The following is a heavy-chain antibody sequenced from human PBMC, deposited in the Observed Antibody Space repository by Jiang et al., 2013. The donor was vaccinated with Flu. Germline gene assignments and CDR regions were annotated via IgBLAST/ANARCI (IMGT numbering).Heavy chain of an antibody. CDR1: GYTFTSYY. CDR2: INPSGGST. CDR3: ARGSNQWLVDALNWFDP. V-gene: IGHV1-46*01. J-gene: IGHJ5*02. Sequence: SGAEVKKPGASVKVSCKASGYTFTSYYMHWVRQAPGQGLEWMGIINPSGGSTSYAQKFQGRVTMTRDTSTSTVYMELSSLRSEDTAVYYCARGSNQWLVDALNWFDPWGQGTLVTVSS. D-gene: IGHD6-19*01.